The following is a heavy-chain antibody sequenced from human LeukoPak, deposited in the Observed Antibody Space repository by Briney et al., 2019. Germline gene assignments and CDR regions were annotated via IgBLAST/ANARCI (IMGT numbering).Heavy chain of an antibody. J-gene: IGHJ4*02. D-gene: IGHD3-10*01. CDR2: INPSGGST. CDR3: ARESYYYGSGTYFDY. V-gene: IGHV1-46*01. Sequence: ASVKVSCKASGYTFTSYYTHWVRQAPGQGLEWMGIINPSGGSTSYAQKFQGRVTMTRDTSTSTVYMELSSLRSEDTAVYYCARESYYYGSGTYFDYWGQGTLVTVSS. CDR1: GYTFTSYY.